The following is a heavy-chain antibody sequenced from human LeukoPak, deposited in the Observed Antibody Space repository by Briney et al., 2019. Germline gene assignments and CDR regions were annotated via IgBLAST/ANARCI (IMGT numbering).Heavy chain of an antibody. CDR1: GGSFSSYY. CDR2: IYYSGST. J-gene: IGHJ3*02. V-gene: IGHV4-39*07. Sequence: PSETLSLTCAVYGGSFSSYYWGWIRQPPGKGLEWIGSIYYSGSTYYNPSLKSRVTISVDTSKNQFSLKLSSVTAADTAVYYCARGYYYDSSGYSMSYDAFDIWGQGTMVTVSS. D-gene: IGHD3-22*01. CDR3: ARGYYYDSSGYSMSYDAFDI.